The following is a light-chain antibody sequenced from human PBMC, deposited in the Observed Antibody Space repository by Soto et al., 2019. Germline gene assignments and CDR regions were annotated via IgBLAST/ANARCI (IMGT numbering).Light chain of an antibody. Sequence: QSVLTQPASVSGSPGQSITISCTGTSSDVGGYNYVSWYQQHPGKAPKLMISEVSNRPSGISNRFSGSKSGNTASLTISGLHAEDEADYYCSSYTSSNFWVFGEGTKLTVL. CDR2: EVS. J-gene: IGLJ3*02. V-gene: IGLV2-14*01. CDR3: SSYTSSNFWV. CDR1: SSDVGGYNY.